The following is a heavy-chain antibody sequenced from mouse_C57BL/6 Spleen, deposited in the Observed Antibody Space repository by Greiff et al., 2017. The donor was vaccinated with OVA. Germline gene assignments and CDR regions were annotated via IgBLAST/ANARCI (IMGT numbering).Heavy chain of an antibody. Sequence: VQLQQSGPELVKPGASVKIPCKASGYTFTDYNMDWVKQSHGKSLEWIGDINPNNGGTNYNQKFKGKATLTVDKSSSTAYMELRSLTSEDTAVYYCARRGAPYYFDDWGQGTTLTVSS. V-gene: IGHV1-18*01. D-gene: IGHD1-3*01. J-gene: IGHJ2*01. CDR2: INPNNGGT. CDR1: GYTFTDYN. CDR3: ARRGAPYYFDD.